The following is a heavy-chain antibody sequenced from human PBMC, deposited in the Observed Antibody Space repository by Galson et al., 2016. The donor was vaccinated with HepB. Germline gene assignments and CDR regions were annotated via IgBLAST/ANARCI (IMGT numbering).Heavy chain of an antibody. J-gene: IGHJ4*02. CDR3: ANIACSGGNCYSPFDY. CDR1: GFPFSIYA. Sequence: SLRLSCAASGFPFSIYAMSWVRQAPGKGLEWVSAISGSGGGTYYADSVKGRFTVSRDNSKNKVYLQMHSLRAGDTGVYYCANIACSGGNCYSPFDYWGQGTLVTGSS. CDR2: ISGSGGGT. D-gene: IGHD2-15*01. V-gene: IGHV3-23*01.